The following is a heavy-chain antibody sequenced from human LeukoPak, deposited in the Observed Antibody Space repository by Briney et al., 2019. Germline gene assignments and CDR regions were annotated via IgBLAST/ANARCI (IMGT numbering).Heavy chain of an antibody. V-gene: IGHV3-21*01. CDR3: ARDRFGGWSSGGFDY. J-gene: IGHJ4*02. CDR2: ITSGSTYI. Sequence: GGSLRLSCTASEFTFSSYSMNWVRQAPGKGLEWVSSITSGSTYIYYADSVKGRFTISRDNAKNSLYLQMSNLRAEDTAVYYCARDRFGGWSSGGFDYWGQGTLVTVSS. D-gene: IGHD6-19*01. CDR1: EFTFSSYS.